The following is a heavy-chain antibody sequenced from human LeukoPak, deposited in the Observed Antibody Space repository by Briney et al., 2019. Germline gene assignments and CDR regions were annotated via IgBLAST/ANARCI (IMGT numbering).Heavy chain of an antibody. Sequence: GGSLRLSCAASGFTFSSYSMNWVRQAPGKGLEWVSSISSSSSYIYYADSVKGRFTISRDNAKNSLYLQMNSLRAEDTAVYYCARGRYGSGSYPQYFDYWGQGTLVTVSS. J-gene: IGHJ4*02. CDR3: ARGRYGSGSYPQYFDY. CDR1: GFTFSSYS. D-gene: IGHD3-10*01. CDR2: ISSSSSYI. V-gene: IGHV3-21*01.